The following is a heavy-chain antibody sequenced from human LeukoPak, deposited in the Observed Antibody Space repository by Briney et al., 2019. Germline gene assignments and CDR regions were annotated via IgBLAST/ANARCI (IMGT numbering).Heavy chain of an antibody. CDR2: IYSGGST. CDR1: GFSVISNY. J-gene: IGHJ3*02. Sequence: PGGSLRLSCAASGFSVISNYMSWVRQAPGKWLEWVSLIYSGGSTNYVDSVKGRFTISRDNSKTTLYLQMNNLRAEDTAVYYCARDGGGAYSLAFDIWGQGTLVTVSS. CDR3: ARDGGGAYSLAFDI. D-gene: IGHD1-26*01. V-gene: IGHV3-53*01.